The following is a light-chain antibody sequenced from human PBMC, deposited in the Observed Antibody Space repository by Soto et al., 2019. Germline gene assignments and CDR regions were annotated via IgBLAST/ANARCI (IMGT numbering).Light chain of an antibody. V-gene: IGLV3-21*02. CDR1: DIGAKS. Sequence: SYELTQPPSVSVAPGQTARITCGGNDIGAKSVHWYQQKPGQAPVRVVHDDSDRPSGIPERFSGSNSGNTASLTISGLQAEDEADYYCSSYTSSSPVVFGGGTKLTVL. J-gene: IGLJ2*01. CDR3: SSYTSSSPVV. CDR2: DDS.